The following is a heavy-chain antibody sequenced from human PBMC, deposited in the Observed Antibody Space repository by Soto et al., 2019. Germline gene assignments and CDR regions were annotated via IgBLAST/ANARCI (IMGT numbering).Heavy chain of an antibody. D-gene: IGHD3-3*01. Sequence: LRLSCAASGFTFSSYAMSWVRQAPGKGLEWVSAISGSGGSTYYADSVKGRFTISRDNSKNTLYLQMNSLRAEDTAVYYCAKDLVRGIDFGVVIMTYGVDVWGQGTTVTVSS. CDR2: ISGSGGST. V-gene: IGHV3-23*01. J-gene: IGHJ6*02. CDR3: AKDLVRGIDFGVVIMTYGVDV. CDR1: GFTFSSYA.